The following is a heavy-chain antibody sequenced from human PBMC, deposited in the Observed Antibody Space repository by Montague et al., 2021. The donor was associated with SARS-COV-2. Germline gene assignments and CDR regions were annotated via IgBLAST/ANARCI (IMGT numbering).Heavy chain of an antibody. J-gene: IGHJ4*02. V-gene: IGHV4-59*01. CDR3: ARAQNTCFIANCVNYFEV. D-gene: IGHD1-1*01. CDR2: VHYTGST. Sequence: SETLSLTCGVSGGSISSYYWSWIRQSPGKGLEWIGYVHYTGSTKYNPSLKTRVTLTLDTPKNHFSLKLSSVTAADTAVYYCARAQNTCFIANCVNYFEVWGLGALVTASS. CDR1: GGSISSYY.